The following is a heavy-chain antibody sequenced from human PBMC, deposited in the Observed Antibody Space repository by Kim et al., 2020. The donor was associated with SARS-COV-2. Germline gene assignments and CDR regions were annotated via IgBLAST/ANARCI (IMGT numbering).Heavy chain of an antibody. J-gene: IGHJ4*02. CDR1: GFTFSSYA. CDR2: ISGSGGST. D-gene: IGHD3-22*01. CDR3: AKVPTFNYYDSSGYYHFDY. V-gene: IGHV3-23*01. Sequence: GGSLRLSCAASGFTFSSYAMSWVRQAPGKGLEWVSAISGSGGSTYYADSVKGRFTISRDNSKNTLYLQMNSLRAEDTAVYYCAKVPTFNYYDSSGYYHFDYWGQGTLVTVSS.